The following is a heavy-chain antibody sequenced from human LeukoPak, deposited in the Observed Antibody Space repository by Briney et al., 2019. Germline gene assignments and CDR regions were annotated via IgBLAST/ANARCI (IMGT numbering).Heavy chain of an antibody. Sequence: PGGSLRLSCAASGFTFRAYGMHWVRQAPGKGLEWLAIISYDGSNTYYADSVKGRFTISRDNSKNTLYLQMDSLRAEDTAVYYWAKEGDISSSWYLSNYFDYWGQGTLVTVSS. V-gene: IGHV3-30*18. CDR3: AKEGDISSSWYLSNYFDY. CDR2: ISYDGSNT. D-gene: IGHD6-13*01. CDR1: GFTFRAYG. J-gene: IGHJ4*02.